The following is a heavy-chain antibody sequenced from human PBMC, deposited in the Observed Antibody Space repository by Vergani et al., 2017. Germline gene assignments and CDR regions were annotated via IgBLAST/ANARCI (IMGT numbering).Heavy chain of an antibody. CDR2: IYYSGST. Sequence: QVQLQESGPGLVKPSQTLSLTCTVSGGSISSGGYYWSWIRQHPGKGLEWIGYIYYSGSTYYNPSLKSRVTISVDTSKNQFSLKLSSVTAADTAVYYCTQGSSSYYYYMDVWGKGTTVTVSS. D-gene: IGHD6-6*01. CDR1: GGSISSGGYY. CDR3: TQGSSSYYYYMDV. V-gene: IGHV4-31*03. J-gene: IGHJ6*03.